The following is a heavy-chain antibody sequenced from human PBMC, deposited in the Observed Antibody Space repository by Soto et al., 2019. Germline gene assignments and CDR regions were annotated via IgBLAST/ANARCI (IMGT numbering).Heavy chain of an antibody. CDR3: AKDLRPDGRYDLDY. CDR2: MIGDGSSW. J-gene: IGHJ4*02. D-gene: IGHD1-26*01. V-gene: IGHV3-23*01. CDR1: GFNFRIYA. Sequence: EVQLLESGGGLAQAGGSLRLSCAASGFNFRIYAMNWVRQAPGKGLEWVSVMIGDGSSWDYADSVRGRFTISRDNSKNTLYLQMNSLRAEDTAVYYCAKDLRPDGRYDLDYWGQGTLVTVSP.